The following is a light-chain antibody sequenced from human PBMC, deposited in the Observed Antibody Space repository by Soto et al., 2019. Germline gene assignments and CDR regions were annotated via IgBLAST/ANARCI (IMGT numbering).Light chain of an antibody. V-gene: IGKV3-11*01. Sequence: EIVLTQSPATLSLSPGESATLSCRASQSVSSYLAWYQQKPGQAPRLLIYDASKRPTGLPARFSGSGSGTDFTLTISSLETEDFAVYYCQQRSSWPATFGQGTRLEIK. CDR3: QQRSSWPAT. J-gene: IGKJ5*01. CDR1: QSVSSY. CDR2: DAS.